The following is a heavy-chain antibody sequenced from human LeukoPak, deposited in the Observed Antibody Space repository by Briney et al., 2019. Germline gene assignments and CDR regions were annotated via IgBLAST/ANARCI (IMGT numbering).Heavy chain of an antibody. CDR2: IIPILGIA. CDR1: GGTFSSYA. J-gene: IGHJ4*02. D-gene: IGHD3-10*01. V-gene: IGHV1-69*04. CDR3: ARDPWYYYGSGSPGDY. Sequence: SVTVSCKASGGTFSSYAIIWVRQAPGQGLEWMGRIIPILGIANYAQKFQGRVTITADKSTSTAYMELSSLRSEDTAVSYCARDPWYYYGSGSPGDYWGQGTLVTVSS.